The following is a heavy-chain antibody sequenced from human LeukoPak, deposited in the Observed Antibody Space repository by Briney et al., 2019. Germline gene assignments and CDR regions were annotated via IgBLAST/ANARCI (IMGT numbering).Heavy chain of an antibody. D-gene: IGHD1-26*01. CDR3: ARHKNSESSYWYYGMDV. CDR2: INPNSGGT. CDR1: GDTFTGYY. V-gene: IGHV1-2*02. Sequence: GASVKVSCKASGDTFTGYYIHWVRQAPGQGLEWMGWINPNSGGTNYAPRIQGRVTMTRDTSISTAYMELTRLTSDDTALYYCARHKNSESSYWYYGMDVWGQGTTVTVSS. J-gene: IGHJ6*02.